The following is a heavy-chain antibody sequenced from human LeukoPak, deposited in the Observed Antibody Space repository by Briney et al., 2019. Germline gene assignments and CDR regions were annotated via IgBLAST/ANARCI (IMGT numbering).Heavy chain of an antibody. CDR1: GYTFTSYY. CDR3: ARDRNCSGGSCPLRSFYYYYGMDV. V-gene: IGHV1-46*01. Sequence: ASVKVSCKAPGYTFTSYYMHWVRQAPGQGLEWMGIINPSGGSTSYAQKFQGRVTMTRDTSTSTVYMELSSLRSEDTAVYYCARDRNCSGGSCPLRSFYYYYGMDVWGQGTTVTVSS. D-gene: IGHD2-15*01. CDR2: INPSGGST. J-gene: IGHJ6*02.